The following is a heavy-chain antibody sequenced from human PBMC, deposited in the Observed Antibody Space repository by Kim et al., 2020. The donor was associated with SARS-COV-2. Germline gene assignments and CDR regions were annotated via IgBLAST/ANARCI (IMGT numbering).Heavy chain of an antibody. CDR3: ARDPINDSSVYLDY. Sequence: SETLSLTCSVSGGSVSSSDYAWGWVRQPPGKGLEWIGVARHSGTSSYSPSFKGRLTISLDTSKNQFSLNLRSVTAADTAVYFCARDPINDSSVYLDYWGQGTLVTVSS. D-gene: IGHD2-8*01. V-gene: IGHV4-39*07. CDR1: GGSVSSSDYA. J-gene: IGHJ4*02. CDR2: ARHSGTS.